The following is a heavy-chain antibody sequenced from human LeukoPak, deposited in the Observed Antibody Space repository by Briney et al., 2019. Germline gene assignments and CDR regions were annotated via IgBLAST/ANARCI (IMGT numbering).Heavy chain of an antibody. CDR3: ARDQRPKYDSSGYYGSNRSFDY. D-gene: IGHD3-22*01. V-gene: IGHV4-39*07. CDR2: IYYSGST. CDR1: GGSISSSSYY. J-gene: IGHJ4*02. Sequence: SETLSLTCTVSGGSISSSSYYWGWIRQPPGKGLEWIGSIYYSGSTYYNPSLKSRVTISVDTSKNQFSLKLSSVTAADTAVYYCARDQRPKYDSSGYYGSNRSFDYWGQGTLVTVSS.